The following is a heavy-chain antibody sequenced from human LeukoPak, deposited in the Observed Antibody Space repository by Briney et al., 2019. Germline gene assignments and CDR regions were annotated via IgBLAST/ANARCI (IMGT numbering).Heavy chain of an antibody. CDR3: ARRGGSGRSFDY. Sequence: PSETLSLTCTVSGGSISSSSYYWGWIRQPTGKGLEWIGSIYCSGSTYYNPSLKSRVTISVDTSKNQFSLNLSSVPASDTAVYYCARRGGSGRSFDYWGQGILVTVSS. V-gene: IGHV4-39*01. D-gene: IGHD3-10*01. J-gene: IGHJ4*02. CDR2: IYCSGST. CDR1: GGSISSSSYY.